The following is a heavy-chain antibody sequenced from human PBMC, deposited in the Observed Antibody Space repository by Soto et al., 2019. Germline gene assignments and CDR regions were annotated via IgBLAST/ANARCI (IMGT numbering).Heavy chain of an antibody. CDR1: GYTFTGYY. D-gene: IGHD3-3*01. J-gene: IGHJ4*02. CDR3: ASGTSYYDFWSGHAEAYFDY. V-gene: IGHV1-2*02. Sequence: VASVKVSCKASGYTFTGYYMHWVRQAPGQGXEWMGWINPNSGGTNYAQKFQGRVTMTRDTSISTAYMELSRLRSDDTAVYYCASGTSYYDFWSGHAEAYFDYWGQGTLVTVSS. CDR2: INPNSGGT.